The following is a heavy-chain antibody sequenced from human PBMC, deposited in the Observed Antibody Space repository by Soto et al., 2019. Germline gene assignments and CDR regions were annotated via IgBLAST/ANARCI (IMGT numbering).Heavy chain of an antibody. CDR3: ARVRDGYNTIDY. CDR2: IYYSGST. CDR1: GGSISSGDYY. J-gene: IGHJ4*02. Sequence: SETLSLTCTVSGGSISSGDYYWSWIRQPPGKGLEWIGYIYYSGSTYYNPSLKSRVTISVDTSKNQFSLKLSSVTAADTAVYYCARVRDGYNTIDYWGQGTLVTVSS. D-gene: IGHD5-18*01. V-gene: IGHV4-30-4*01.